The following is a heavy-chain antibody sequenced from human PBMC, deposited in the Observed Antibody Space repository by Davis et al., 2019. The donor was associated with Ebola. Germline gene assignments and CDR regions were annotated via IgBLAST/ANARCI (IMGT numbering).Heavy chain of an antibody. CDR2: ISYDGRNE. CDR3: ARELVSDGWSRGAFDI. D-gene: IGHD6-19*01. Sequence: GESLKISCAASGFTFRLYVMHWVRQAPGKGLDWVSLISYDGRNEDYVDSVKGRFTISRDNSKSKVYLQMNSLRPDDTAVYYCARELVSDGWSRGAFDIWGQGTMVTVSS. V-gene: IGHV3-30-3*01. CDR1: GFTFRLYV. J-gene: IGHJ3*02.